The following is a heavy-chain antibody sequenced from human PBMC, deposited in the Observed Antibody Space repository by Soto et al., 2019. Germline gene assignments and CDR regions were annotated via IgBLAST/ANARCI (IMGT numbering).Heavy chain of an antibody. V-gene: IGHV4-30-2*01. D-gene: IGHD6-19*01. CDR3: ASAGGLGAVAADY. CDR2: IYHSGST. Sequence: QLQLQESGSGLVKPSQTLSLTCAVSGGSISSGGYSWSWIRQPPGKGLECIGYIYHSGSTYYNPSLQSRVTISVDRSKNQFSLKLSSVTAADTAVYYCASAGGLGAVAADYWGQGTLVTVSS. J-gene: IGHJ4*02. CDR1: GGSISSGGYS.